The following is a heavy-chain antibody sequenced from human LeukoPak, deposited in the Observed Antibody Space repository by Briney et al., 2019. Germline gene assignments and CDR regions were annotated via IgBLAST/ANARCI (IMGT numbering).Heavy chain of an antibody. J-gene: IGHJ4*02. V-gene: IGHV3-73*01. CDR1: GFTFSGSA. CDR3: ARDLGLDYYDSSGYYYGGGY. Sequence: GGSLRLSCAASGFTFSGSAMHWVRQASGKGLEWVGRIRSKANSYATAYAASVKGRFTISRDDSKNTAYLQMNSLKTEDTAVYYCARDLGLDYYDSSGYYYGGGYWGQGTLVTVSS. D-gene: IGHD3-22*01. CDR2: IRSKANSYAT.